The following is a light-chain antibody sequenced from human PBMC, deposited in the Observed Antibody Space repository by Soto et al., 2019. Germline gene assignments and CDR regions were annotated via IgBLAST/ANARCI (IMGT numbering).Light chain of an antibody. J-gene: IGKJ2*01. CDR3: QQVHSYPHT. Sequence: DVQLTQSPSFLSASVGDIVTITCRASQGIISHLAWYQQRPGKGPKLLIYAASTLQSGVPSRFSGSGSGTELPLAISSLQTEDFATDYCQQVHSYPHTFGQGIKLEIK. CDR1: QGIISH. CDR2: AAS. V-gene: IGKV1-9*01.